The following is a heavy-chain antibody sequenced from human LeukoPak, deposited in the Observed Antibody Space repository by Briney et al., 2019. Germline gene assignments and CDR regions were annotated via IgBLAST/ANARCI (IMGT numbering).Heavy chain of an antibody. D-gene: IGHD3-10*01. CDR3: ARDRGGSGSLDY. V-gene: IGHV3-23*01. J-gene: IGHJ4*02. CDR1: GFMFSRYV. CDR2: ISGGGDIT. Sequence: GGSLRLSCAASGFMFSRYVMTWVRQPPGKGLEWVSVISGGGDITYYGDAVKGRFTISRDNSKNTLYLQMNSLRAEDTAVYYCARDRGGSGSLDYWGQGTLVTVSS.